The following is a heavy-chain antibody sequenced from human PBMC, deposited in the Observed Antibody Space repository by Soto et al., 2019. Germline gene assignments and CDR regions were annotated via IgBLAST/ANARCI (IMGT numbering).Heavy chain of an antibody. J-gene: IGHJ4*02. Sequence: ESGGGLVQPGGSLRLSCAASGFTFCTYSMNWVRQAPGKGLEWVAYINSTGTIKYYAGSVKGRFTISRDNAKNSLYLQMNILRAEDTAVYYCARMSSSISPGCWGQGTLVTVSS. CDR3: ARMSSSISPGC. V-gene: IGHV3-48*01. CDR1: GFTFCTYS. D-gene: IGHD2-2*01. CDR2: INSTGTIK.